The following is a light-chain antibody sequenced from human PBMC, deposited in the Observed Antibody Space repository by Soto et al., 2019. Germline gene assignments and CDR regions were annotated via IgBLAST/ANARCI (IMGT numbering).Light chain of an antibody. J-gene: IGLJ3*02. Sequence: QSVLTQPPSVSAAPGQTVTISCSGSRSSVGHESVSWYQSLPGTAPKLLIYDNYKRPSGIPDRFSGSQSGTSATLGITGLQTGDEAEYYCGTWDTTLNVWVFGGGTKLTVL. CDR1: RSSVGHES. CDR3: GTWDTTLNVWV. CDR2: DNY. V-gene: IGLV1-51*01.